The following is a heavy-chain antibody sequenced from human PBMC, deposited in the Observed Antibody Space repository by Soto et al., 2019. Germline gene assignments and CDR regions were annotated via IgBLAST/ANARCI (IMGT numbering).Heavy chain of an antibody. CDR2: IYYSGST. V-gene: IGHV4-59*01. CDR1: GGSISSYY. J-gene: IGHJ6*03. CDR3: ARVGYCSSTSCYSYMDV. D-gene: IGHD2-2*01. Sequence: SETLSLTCTVSGGSISSYYWSWIRQPPGKGLEWIGYIYYSGSTNYNPSLKSRVTISVDTSKNQFSLKLSSVTAADTAVYYCARVGYCSSTSCYSYMDVWGKGTTVTVSS.